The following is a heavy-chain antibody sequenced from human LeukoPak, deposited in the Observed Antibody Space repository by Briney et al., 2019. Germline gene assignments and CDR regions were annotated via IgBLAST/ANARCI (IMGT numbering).Heavy chain of an antibody. CDR2: IASNGGTK. Sequence: PGGSLRLSCAASGFSFSTYTMRWVRQAPGKGLEYVSGIASNGGTKYYADSVKGRFTISRDNSKNTLYLQMNSLRAEDTAVYYCAKYGGLPSGMDVWGQGTTVTVSS. V-gene: IGHV3-64*04. CDR3: AKYGGLPSGMDV. D-gene: IGHD3-16*01. CDR1: GFSFSTYT. J-gene: IGHJ6*02.